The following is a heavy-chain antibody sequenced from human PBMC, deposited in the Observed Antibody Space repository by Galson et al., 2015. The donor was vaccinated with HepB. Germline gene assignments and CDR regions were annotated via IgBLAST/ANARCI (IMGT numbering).Heavy chain of an antibody. CDR2: INPSGGST. Sequence: SVKVSCKASGYTFTSYYMHWVRQAPGQGLEWMGIINPSGGSTSYAQKLQGRVTMTRDTSTSTVYMELSSLRSEDTAVYYCARDAGVATPFDYWGQGTLVTVSS. D-gene: IGHD5-12*01. V-gene: IGHV1-46*04. CDR1: GYTFTSYY. CDR3: ARDAGVATPFDY. J-gene: IGHJ4*02.